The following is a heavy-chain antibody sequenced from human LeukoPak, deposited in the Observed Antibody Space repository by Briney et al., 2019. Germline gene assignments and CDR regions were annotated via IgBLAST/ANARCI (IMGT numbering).Heavy chain of an antibody. CDR3: ARGFWYYSGGSCYSAFFDY. CDR2: ISSSSSYI. Sequence: GGSLRLSCAASGFTFSSYSMNWVRQAPGKGLEWVSSISSSSSYIYYADSVKGRFTISRDNAKNSLYLQMNSLRAEDTAVYYCARGFWYYSGGSCYSAFFDYWGQGTLVTVSS. CDR1: GFTFSSYS. D-gene: IGHD2-15*01. J-gene: IGHJ4*02. V-gene: IGHV3-21*01.